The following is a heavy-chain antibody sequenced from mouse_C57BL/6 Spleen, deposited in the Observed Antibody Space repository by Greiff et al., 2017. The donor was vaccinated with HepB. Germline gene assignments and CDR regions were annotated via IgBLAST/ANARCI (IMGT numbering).Heavy chain of an antibody. J-gene: IGHJ1*03. CDR1: GFTFSDYG. CDR2: ISSGSSTI. CDR3: ASPSLYYDGSSYWYFDV. D-gene: IGHD1-1*01. Sequence: EVMLVESGGGLVKPGGSLKLSCAASGFTFSDYGMHWVRQAPEQGLEWVAYISSGSSTIYYADTVKGRFTISRDNAKSTLFLQMDSLRSEDTTMYYCASPSLYYDGSSYWYFDVWGTGTTVTVAS. V-gene: IGHV5-17*01.